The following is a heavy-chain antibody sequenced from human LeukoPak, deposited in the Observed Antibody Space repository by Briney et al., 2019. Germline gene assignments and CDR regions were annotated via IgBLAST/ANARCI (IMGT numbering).Heavy chain of an antibody. Sequence: SETLSLTFTVSGGSISSYYWSWIRQPPGKGLEWIGYIYYSGSTNYNPSLKSRVTISVDTSKNQFSLKLSSVTAADTAVYYCARGLRPPYGMDVWGQGTTVTVSS. V-gene: IGHV4-59*01. CDR3: ARGLRPPYGMDV. CDR2: IYYSGST. J-gene: IGHJ6*02. CDR1: GGSISSYY.